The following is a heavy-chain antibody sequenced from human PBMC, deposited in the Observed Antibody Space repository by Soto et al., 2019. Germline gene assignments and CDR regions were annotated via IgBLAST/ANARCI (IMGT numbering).Heavy chain of an antibody. V-gene: IGHV4-39*01. Sequence: QLQLQESGPGLVKPSETLSLTCTVSGGSISSSSYYWGWIRQPPGKGLEWIGSIYYSGSTYYNPSLKSRVPISVDTSKNQFALKLSSVTAADSAVYYCARQEYNHGSGPLNWFDPCGQGTLVTVSS. D-gene: IGHD3-10*01. CDR2: IYYSGST. J-gene: IGHJ5*02. CDR1: GGSISSSSYY. CDR3: ARQEYNHGSGPLNWFDP.